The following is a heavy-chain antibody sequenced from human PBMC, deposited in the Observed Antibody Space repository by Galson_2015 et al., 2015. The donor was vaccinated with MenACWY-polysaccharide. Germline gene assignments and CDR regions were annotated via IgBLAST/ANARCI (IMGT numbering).Heavy chain of an antibody. Sequence: SLRISCAASGVTFSSYSMNWVRQAPGKGLEWVSYISSGGTIYYADSVKGRFTISRDNAKNSLYLQMNSLRDDDTAVYYCARVLKGLVGATPDYWGQGTLVTVSS. V-gene: IGHV3-48*02. CDR2: ISSGGTI. CDR3: ARVLKGLVGATPDY. CDR1: GVTFSSYS. J-gene: IGHJ4*02. D-gene: IGHD1-26*01.